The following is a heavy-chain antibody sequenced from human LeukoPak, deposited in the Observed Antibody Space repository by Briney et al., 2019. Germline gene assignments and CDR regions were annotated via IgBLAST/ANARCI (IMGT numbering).Heavy chain of an antibody. CDR1: GLTFSSYA. CDR2: ISGSGGST. CDR3: AKSDSSGYYGDY. Sequence: SGGSLRLSCAASGLTFSSYAMSWVRQAPGKGLEWVSAISGSGGSTYYADSVKGRFTISRDNSKNTLYLQMNSLRAEDTAVYYCAKSDSSGYYGDYWGQGTLVTVSS. V-gene: IGHV3-23*01. J-gene: IGHJ4*02. D-gene: IGHD3-22*01.